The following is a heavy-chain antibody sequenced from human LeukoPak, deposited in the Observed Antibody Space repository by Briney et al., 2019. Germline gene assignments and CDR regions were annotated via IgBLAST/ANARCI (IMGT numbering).Heavy chain of an antibody. Sequence: GGSLRLSCAASGFTFSSYGMHWVRQAPGKGLEWVAVIWYDGSNKYYADSVKGRFTISRDNSKNTLYLQMNSLRAEDTAVYYCARDGLGSGYDPNYYYYGMDVWGQGTTVTVSS. CDR2: IWYDGSNK. V-gene: IGHV3-33*01. D-gene: IGHD5-12*01. CDR3: ARDGLGSGYDPNYYYYGMDV. J-gene: IGHJ6*02. CDR1: GFTFSSYG.